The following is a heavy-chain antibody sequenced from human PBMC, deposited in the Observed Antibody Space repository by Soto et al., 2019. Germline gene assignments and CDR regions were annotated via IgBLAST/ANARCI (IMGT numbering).Heavy chain of an antibody. CDR1: GFTFSSYG. D-gene: IGHD2-21*01. V-gene: IGHV3-33*01. CDR2: IWYDGSNK. J-gene: IGHJ3*02. Sequence: GGSLRPSCAASGFTFSSYGMHWVRQAPGKGLEWVAVIWYDGSNKYYADSVKGRFTISRDNSKNTLYLQMNSLRAEDTAVYYCAREVAFDAFDIWGQGTMVTVSS. CDR3: AREVAFDAFDI.